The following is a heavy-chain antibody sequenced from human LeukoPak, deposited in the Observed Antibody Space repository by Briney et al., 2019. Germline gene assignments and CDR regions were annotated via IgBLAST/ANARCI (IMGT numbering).Heavy chain of an antibody. V-gene: IGHV3-74*01. J-gene: IGHJ3*02. CDR3: ASVPYVFDI. Sequence: VRALRLSCAASGFTFSNYGMHWVRQTPGKGLVWVSRINRDRRRQDYLDSVKGRFTISRDNARNTLYLPMNSLRAQDTAVYHCASVPYVFDIWGQGKMVTVSS. CDR2: INRDRRRQ. D-gene: IGHD6-6*01. CDR1: GFTFSNYG.